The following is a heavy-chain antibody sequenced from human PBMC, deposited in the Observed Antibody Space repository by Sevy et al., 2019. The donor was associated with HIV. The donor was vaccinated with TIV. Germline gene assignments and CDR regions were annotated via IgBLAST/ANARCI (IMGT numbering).Heavy chain of an antibody. D-gene: IGHD3-16*01. CDR3: ARDRYEYSLVYCFDS. V-gene: IGHV3-30-3*01. Sequence: GGSLRLSCAASGFIFSGYAMYWVRQAPGKGLEWVAIIPYDGNNKYYADSVKGRFSISRDNSKNTLFLQMNSLRADDSAVYYCARDRYEYSLVYCFDSWGQGTLVTVSS. J-gene: IGHJ4*02. CDR2: IPYDGNNK. CDR1: GFIFSGYA.